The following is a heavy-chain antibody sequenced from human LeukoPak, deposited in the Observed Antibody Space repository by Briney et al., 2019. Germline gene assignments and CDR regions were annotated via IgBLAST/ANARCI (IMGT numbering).Heavy chain of an antibody. CDR1: GFTFNSYA. CDR2: ISGSGSNT. J-gene: IGHJ4*02. Sequence: PGGSLRLSCAASGFTFNSYAMTWVRQAPGKGLEWVSAISGSGSNTYYADSVKGRFTISRDNSKSTLYLLINSLRADDTAVYYCARGNGDYAIHPDYWGQGTLVTVSS. V-gene: IGHV3-23*01. D-gene: IGHD4-17*01. CDR3: ARGNGDYAIHPDY.